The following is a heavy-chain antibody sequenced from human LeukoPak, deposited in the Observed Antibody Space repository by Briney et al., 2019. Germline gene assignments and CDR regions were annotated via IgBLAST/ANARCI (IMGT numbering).Heavy chain of an antibody. CDR1: GFTFSSYA. J-gene: IGHJ4*02. D-gene: IGHD4-17*01. V-gene: IGHV3-23*01. CDR2: ISGSGGST. Sequence: GGSLRLSCAASGFTFSSYAMSWVRQAPGKGLEWVSAISGSGGSTYYADSVKGRFTISRDNSKDTLYLQMNSLRAEVTAVYYCAKVKGYGDYVVDYWGQGTLVTVSS. CDR3: AKVKGYGDYVVDY.